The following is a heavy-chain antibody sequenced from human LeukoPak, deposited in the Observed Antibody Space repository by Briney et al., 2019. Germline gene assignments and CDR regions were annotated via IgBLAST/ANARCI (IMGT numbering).Heavy chain of an antibody. CDR2: INPSGGST. Sequence: GASVKVSCKASGYTFTSYYMHWVRQAPGQGLEWMGIINPSGGSTSYAQKFQGRVTMTRDTSTSTVYMELSSLRSEDTAVYYCARHYDILTGPPGGWFDPWGQGTLVTVSS. D-gene: IGHD3-9*01. J-gene: IGHJ5*02. V-gene: IGHV1-46*01. CDR3: ARHYDILTGPPGGWFDP. CDR1: GYTFTSYY.